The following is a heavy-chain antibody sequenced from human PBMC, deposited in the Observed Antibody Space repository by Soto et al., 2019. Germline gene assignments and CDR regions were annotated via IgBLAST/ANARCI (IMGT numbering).Heavy chain of an antibody. D-gene: IGHD1-7*01. Sequence: GGSLRLSXAASGFTISSYGMHWVRQAPGKGLEWVAVISYDGSNKYYADSVKGRFTISRDNSKNTLYLQMNSLRAEDTAVYYCAKDKWRAGTTPGYWGQGTLVTVSS. CDR2: ISYDGSNK. CDR3: AKDKWRAGTTPGY. CDR1: GFTISSYG. V-gene: IGHV3-30*18. J-gene: IGHJ4*02.